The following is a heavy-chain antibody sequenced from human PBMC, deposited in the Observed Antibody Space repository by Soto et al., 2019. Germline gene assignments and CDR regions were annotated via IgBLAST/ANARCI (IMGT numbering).Heavy chain of an antibody. J-gene: IGHJ6*01. V-gene: IGHV3-30-3*01. CDR2: ISYDGSNK. CDR3: ARDRQVYYYDSSGLYYYYGMDV. Sequence: QVQLVESGGGVVQPGRSLRLSCAASGFTFSSYAMHWVRQAPGKGLEWVAVISYDGSNKYYADSVKGRFTISRDNSKNSLYLQMHSLRDEDTAVYYCARDRQVYYYDSSGLYYYYGMDVWGQGTTVTVSS. D-gene: IGHD3-22*01. CDR1: GFTFSSYA.